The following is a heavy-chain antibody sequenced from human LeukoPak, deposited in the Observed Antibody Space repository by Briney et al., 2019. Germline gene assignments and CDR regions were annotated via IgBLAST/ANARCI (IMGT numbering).Heavy chain of an antibody. CDR3: ARAPFQLGPFVY. D-gene: IGHD2-2*01. CDR2: IWYDGRNN. J-gene: IGHJ4*02. V-gene: IGHV3-33*01. Sequence: GGSLRLSCAASGFTFSSYDMQWDRQAPGKGLEWVALIWYDGRNNYQADSGKGRFAISRDNSKNTLYLQMNSLRAEDTSVYDFARAPFQLGPFVYWGQGTLVTVSS. CDR1: GFTFSSYD.